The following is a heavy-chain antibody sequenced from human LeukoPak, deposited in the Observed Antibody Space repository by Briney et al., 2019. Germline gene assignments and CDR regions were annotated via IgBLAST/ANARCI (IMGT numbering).Heavy chain of an antibody. Sequence: GGSLRLSCAASGFTFSDYYMSWIRQAPGKGLEWVSYISSSSSYTNYADSVKGRFTISRDNAKNSLYLQMNSLRAKDTAVYYCARAYGGNPYFDSWGQGTLVTVSS. V-gene: IGHV3-11*06. J-gene: IGHJ4*02. CDR1: GFTFSDYY. CDR2: ISSSSSYT. D-gene: IGHD4-23*01. CDR3: ARAYGGNPYFDS.